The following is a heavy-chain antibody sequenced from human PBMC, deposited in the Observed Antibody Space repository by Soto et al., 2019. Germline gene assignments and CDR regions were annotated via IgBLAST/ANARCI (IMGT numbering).Heavy chain of an antibody. Sequence: PGGSLRLSCAASGFTFSSYAMSWVRQAPGKGLEWVSAISGSGGSTYYADSVKGRFTISRDNSKNSLYLEMNSLRAEDTAVYYCARESEDLTSNFDYWGQGTLVTVSS. V-gene: IGHV3-23*01. CDR3: ARESEDLTSNFDY. CDR2: ISGSGGST. CDR1: GFTFSSYA. J-gene: IGHJ4*02.